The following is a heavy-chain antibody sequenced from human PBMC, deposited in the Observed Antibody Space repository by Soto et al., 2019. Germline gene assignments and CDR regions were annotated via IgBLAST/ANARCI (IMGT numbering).Heavy chain of an antibody. CDR1: GGSFSGYY. Sequence: KTSETLSLTCAVYGGSFSGYYWSWIRQPPGKGLEWIGEINHSGSTNYNPSLKSRVTISVDTSKNQFSLKLSSVTAADTAVYYCARVRGLLRYFDWLSEYFDYWGQGTLVTVSS. CDR2: INHSGST. CDR3: ARVRGLLRYFDWLSEYFDY. J-gene: IGHJ4*02. V-gene: IGHV4-34*01. D-gene: IGHD3-9*01.